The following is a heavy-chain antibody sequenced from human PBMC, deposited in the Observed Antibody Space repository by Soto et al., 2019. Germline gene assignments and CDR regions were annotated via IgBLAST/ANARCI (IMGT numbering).Heavy chain of an antibody. CDR2: IKQDGSEK. D-gene: IGHD6-19*01. CDR3: ARDQRQWLVDYYYYYMDV. CDR1: GFTFSSYW. V-gene: IGHV3-7*01. Sequence: GGSLRLSCAASGFTFSSYWMSWVRQAPGKGLEWVANIKQDGSEKYYVDSVKGRFTISRDNAKNSLYLQMNSLRAEDTAVYYCARDQRQWLVDYYYYYMDVWGKGTTVTVSS. J-gene: IGHJ6*03.